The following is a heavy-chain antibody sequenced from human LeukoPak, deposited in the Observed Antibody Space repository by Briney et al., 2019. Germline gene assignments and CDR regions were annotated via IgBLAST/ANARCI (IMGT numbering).Heavy chain of an antibody. CDR3: ARDPIVGYSYGSYYFDY. D-gene: IGHD5-18*01. J-gene: IGHJ4*02. CDR1: GFTFSSYA. CDR2: ISYDGSNK. V-gene: IGHV3-30*04. Sequence: GGSLRLSCAASGFTFSSYAMHWVRQAPGKGLEWVAVISYDGSNKYYADSVKGRFTISRDNSKNTLYLQMNSLRAADTAVYYCARDPIVGYSYGSYYFDYWGQGTLVTVSS.